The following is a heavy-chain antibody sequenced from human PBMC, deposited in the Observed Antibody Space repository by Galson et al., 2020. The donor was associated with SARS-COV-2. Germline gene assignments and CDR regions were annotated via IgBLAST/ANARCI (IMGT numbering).Heavy chain of an antibody. Sequence: NSVGSLRLSCAASGFPFSTYSMNWVRQAPGKGLEWVASISTSSSYIYYADSVKGRFIISRDNPKNSVYLQMNSLRAEDTAVYYCARDEGIRGYNYGRLYYGLDVWGHGTTVTVSS. D-gene: IGHD5-18*01. V-gene: IGHV3-21*01. CDR2: ISTSSSYI. CDR1: GFPFSTYS. CDR3: ARDEGIRGYNYGRLYYGLDV. J-gene: IGHJ6*02.